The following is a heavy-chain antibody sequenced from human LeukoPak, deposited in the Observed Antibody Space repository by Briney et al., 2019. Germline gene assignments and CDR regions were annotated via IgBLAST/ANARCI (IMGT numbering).Heavy chain of an antibody. V-gene: IGHV4-59*01. CDR3: ARGDLDCGGDCYSSFFDY. J-gene: IGHJ4*02. D-gene: IGHD2-21*02. CDR1: GGSISSYY. CDR2: IYYSGST. Sequence: SETLSLTCTVSGGSISSYYWSWIRQPPGKGLEWIGYIYYSGSTNYNPSLKSRVTISVDTSKNQFSLKLSSVTAADTAVYYCARGDLDCGGDCYSSFFDYWGQGTLVTVSS.